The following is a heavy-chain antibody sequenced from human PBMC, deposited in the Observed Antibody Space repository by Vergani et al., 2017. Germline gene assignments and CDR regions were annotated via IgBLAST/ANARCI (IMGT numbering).Heavy chain of an antibody. CDR2: IGVDGDR. V-gene: IGHV3-13*01. D-gene: IGHD1-1*01. CDR3: AKEFCGTGNCYGWNHLEV. Sequence: EVQLVESGGGLVQPGGSLRLFCTVSGFTFSSNDFHWVRQTAGKGLEWVSSIGVDGDRYYSDSVKGRFTISRDNGQSYLYLDMDNLRVEDTAVYFCAKEFCGTGNCYGWNHLEVWGEGTSVTVSS. J-gene: IGHJ6*04. CDR1: GFTFSSND.